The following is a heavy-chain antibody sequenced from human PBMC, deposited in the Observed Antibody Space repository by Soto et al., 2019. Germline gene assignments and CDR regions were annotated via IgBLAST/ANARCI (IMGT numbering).Heavy chain of an antibody. CDR3: ARDHKGGYYYHGMDV. J-gene: IGHJ6*02. CDR1: GFTFSSYE. CDR2: ISSSGSTI. Sequence: EVQLVESGGGLVQPGGSLRLSCAASGFTFSSYEMNWVRQAPGKGLEWVSYISSSGSTIYYADSVKGRFTISRDNAKNSLYLQMNSLRAEDTAVYYCARDHKGGYYYHGMDVWGQGTTVTVSS. V-gene: IGHV3-48*03.